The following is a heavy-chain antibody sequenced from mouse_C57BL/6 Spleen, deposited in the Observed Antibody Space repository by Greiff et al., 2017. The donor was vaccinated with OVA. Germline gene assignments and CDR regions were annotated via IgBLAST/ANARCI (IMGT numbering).Heavy chain of an antibody. CDR1: GYTFTDYE. D-gene: IGHD1-1*01. V-gene: IGHV1-15*01. CDR3: TRGGPYYYGSYDY. Sequence: QVQLQQSGAELVRPGASVTLSCKASGYTFTDYEMHWVKQTPVHGLEWIGAIDPETGGTAYNQKFKGKAILTADKSSSTAYMELRSLTSEDSAVYYCTRGGPYYYGSYDYWGQGTTLTFSS. J-gene: IGHJ2*01. CDR2: IDPETGGT.